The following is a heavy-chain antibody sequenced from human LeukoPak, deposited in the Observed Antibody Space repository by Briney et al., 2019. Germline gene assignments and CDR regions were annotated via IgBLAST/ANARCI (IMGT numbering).Heavy chain of an antibody. CDR3: ARATCCGGDCYPYYYYGMDV. J-gene: IGHJ6*02. D-gene: IGHD2-21*02. CDR1: GGTFSSYA. Sequence: GASVKVSCKASGGTFSSYAISWVRQAPGQGLEWMGGIIPIFGTANYAQKFQGRVTITADESTSTAYMELSSLRSEDTAVYYCARATCCGGDCYPYYYYGMDVWGQGTTVTVSS. CDR2: IIPIFGTA. V-gene: IGHV1-69*13.